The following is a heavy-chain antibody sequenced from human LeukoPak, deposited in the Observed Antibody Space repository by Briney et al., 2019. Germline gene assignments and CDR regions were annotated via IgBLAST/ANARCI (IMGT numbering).Heavy chain of an antibody. CDR3: ARLGDYGETFDY. CDR2: IIPIFGTA. J-gene: IGHJ4*02. D-gene: IGHD4-17*01. CDR1: GGTFSSYA. Sequence: GASVKVSCKASGGTFSSYAISWVRQAPGQGLEWMGGIIPIFGTANYAQKFQGRATITADESTSTAYMELSSLRSEDTAVYYCARLGDYGETFDYWGQGTLVTVSS. V-gene: IGHV1-69*13.